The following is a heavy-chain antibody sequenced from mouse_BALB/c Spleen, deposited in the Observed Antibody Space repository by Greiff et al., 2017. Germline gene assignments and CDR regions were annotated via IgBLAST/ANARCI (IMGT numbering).Heavy chain of an antibody. V-gene: IGHV3-2*02. J-gene: IGHJ4*01. Sequence: EVQLQQSGPGLVKPSQSLSLTCTVTGYSITSDYAWNWIRQFPGNKLEWMGYISYSGSTSYNPSLKSRISITRDTSKNQFFLQLNSVTTEDTATYYCAREQLGYAMDYWGQGTSVTVSS. CDR3: AREQLGYAMDY. CDR1: GYSITSDYA. D-gene: IGHD3-1*01. CDR2: ISYSGST.